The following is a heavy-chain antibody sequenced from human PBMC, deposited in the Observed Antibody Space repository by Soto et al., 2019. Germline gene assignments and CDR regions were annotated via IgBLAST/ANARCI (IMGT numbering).Heavy chain of an antibody. J-gene: IGHJ5*02. Sequence: GGSLRLSCAASGFTFSSYSMNWVRQAPGKGLEWVSYISSSSSTIYYADSVKGRFTISRDNAKNSLYLQMNSLRDEDTAVSYCASELAALNWFDPWGQGTLVTVSS. D-gene: IGHD1-1*01. CDR1: GFTFSSYS. CDR2: ISSSSSTI. V-gene: IGHV3-48*02. CDR3: ASELAALNWFDP.